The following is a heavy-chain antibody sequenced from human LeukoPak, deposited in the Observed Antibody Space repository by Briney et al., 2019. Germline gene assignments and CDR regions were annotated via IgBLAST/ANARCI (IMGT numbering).Heavy chain of an antibody. CDR3: AREPGNYDFWSGYISYYYYYMDV. D-gene: IGHD3-3*01. Sequence: SETLSLTCAVYGGSFSGYYWSWIRQPPGKGLEWIGEINHSGSTNYNPSLKSRVTISVDTSKNQFSLKLSSVTAADTAVYYCAREPGNYDFWSGYISYYYYYMDVWGKGTTVTVSS. CDR1: GGSFSGYY. V-gene: IGHV4-34*01. J-gene: IGHJ6*03. CDR2: INHSGST.